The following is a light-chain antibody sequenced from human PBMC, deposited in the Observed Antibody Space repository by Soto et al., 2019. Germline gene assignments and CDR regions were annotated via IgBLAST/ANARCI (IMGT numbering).Light chain of an antibody. Sequence: QMTQSPSALSANVGDRVTITCRASQTISTYLNWYQQKPGKAPRLLIYDASSLLSGVPSRFSGSGSGTDFTLTIASLQPEDFSTYYCQQSDSTPYPLGQRTKVDI. CDR1: QTISTY. V-gene: IGKV1-39*01. J-gene: IGKJ2*01. CDR2: DAS. CDR3: QQSDSTPYP.